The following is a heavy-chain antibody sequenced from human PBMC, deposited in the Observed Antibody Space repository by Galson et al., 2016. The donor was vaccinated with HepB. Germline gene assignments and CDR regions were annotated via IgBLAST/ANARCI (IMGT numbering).Heavy chain of an antibody. CDR1: GFTFSSYG. CDR3: VGDQGAGDTLDY. J-gene: IGHJ4*02. V-gene: IGHV3-33*01. CDR2: IWNDGSNK. Sequence: SLRLSCAASGFTFSSYGMHWVRQAPGKGLEWVAVIWNDGSNKYYADSMKGRFTISRDNSKDTLYLQMNSLRDEDTAVYYCVGDQGAGDTLDYWGQGILVTVSS. D-gene: IGHD1-26*01.